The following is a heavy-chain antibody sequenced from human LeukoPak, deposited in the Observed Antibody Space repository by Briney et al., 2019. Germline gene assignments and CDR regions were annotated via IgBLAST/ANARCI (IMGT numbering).Heavy chain of an antibody. D-gene: IGHD3-10*01. J-gene: IGHJ4*02. V-gene: IGHV3-48*03. CDR2: ISSSGSTI. Sequence: QTGGSLRLSCAASGFTSSSYGMNWVRQAPGKGLEWLSYISSSGSTIYFADSVKGRFTISRDNAKNSLYLQMDSLRAEDTAVYYCARKTYYYGSGSYYPFDYWGQGTLVTVSS. CDR3: ARKTYYYGSGSYYPFDY. CDR1: GFTSSSYG.